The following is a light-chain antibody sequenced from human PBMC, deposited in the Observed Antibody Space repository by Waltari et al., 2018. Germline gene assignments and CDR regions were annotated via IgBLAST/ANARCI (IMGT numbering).Light chain of an antibody. CDR1: SGNIGSNN. CDR2: ESK. Sequence: FMLTQPQSMSESPGKTVTISCTRNSGNIGSNNVQWYQQRPGLSPTTIIYESKLRPSGVPDRFSGSIDSSSNSASLTISGLKTEDEADYYCQSYNGTNQVFGGGTRLTVL. J-gene: IGLJ2*01. CDR3: QSYNGTNQV. V-gene: IGLV6-57*01.